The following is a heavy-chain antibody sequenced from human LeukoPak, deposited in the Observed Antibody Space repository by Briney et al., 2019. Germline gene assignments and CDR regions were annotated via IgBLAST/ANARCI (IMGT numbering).Heavy chain of an antibody. V-gene: IGHV1-69*05. CDR1: GGTFSSYA. CDR3: AQADRYYYYMDV. D-gene: IGHD2-15*01. Sequence: SVKVSCKASGGTFSSYAISWVRQAPGQGLEWMGGIIPIFGTANYAQKFQGRVAITTDESTSTAYMGLSSLRSEDTAVYHCAQADRYYYYMDVWGKGTTVTVSS. J-gene: IGHJ6*03. CDR2: IIPIFGTA.